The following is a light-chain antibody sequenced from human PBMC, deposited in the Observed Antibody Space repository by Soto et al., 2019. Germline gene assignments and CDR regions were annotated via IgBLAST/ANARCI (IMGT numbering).Light chain of an antibody. CDR1: QSISSY. Sequence: EIVLTQSPATLSLSPGERATLSCRASQSISSYLAWYQQKPGQAPRLLIYDASNRATGIPARFSGSGSGTDFTLTISSLEPEDFAVYYCKQRSNWLLGPGTKVDIK. CDR2: DAS. J-gene: IGKJ3*01. V-gene: IGKV3-11*01. CDR3: KQRSNWL.